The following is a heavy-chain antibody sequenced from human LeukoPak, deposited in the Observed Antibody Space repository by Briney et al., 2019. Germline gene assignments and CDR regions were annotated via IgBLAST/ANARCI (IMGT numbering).Heavy chain of an antibody. Sequence: PGGSLRLSCAASGFTFSSYGMHWVRQAPGKGLEWVAVIPYDGSNKYYADSVKGRFTISRDNSKNTLYLQMNILRAEDTAVYYCAKDGGYCSSTSCYGFDYWGQGTLVTVSS. J-gene: IGHJ4*02. CDR3: AKDGGYCSSTSCYGFDY. V-gene: IGHV3-30*02. CDR2: IPYDGSNK. CDR1: GFTFSSYG. D-gene: IGHD2-2*01.